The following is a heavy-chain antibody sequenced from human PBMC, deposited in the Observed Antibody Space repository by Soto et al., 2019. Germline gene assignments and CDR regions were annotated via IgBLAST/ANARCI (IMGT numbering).Heavy chain of an antibody. Sequence: ETLSLTCTVSGGSISSSSYYWGWIRQPPGKGLEWIGSIYYSGSTYYNPSLKSRVTISVDTSKNQFSLKLSSVTAADTAVYYCARIRITMVRGVIPYGMDVWGQGTTVTVSS. CDR1: GGSISSSSYY. CDR3: ARIRITMVRGVIPYGMDV. J-gene: IGHJ6*02. D-gene: IGHD3-10*01. CDR2: IYYSGST. V-gene: IGHV4-39*01.